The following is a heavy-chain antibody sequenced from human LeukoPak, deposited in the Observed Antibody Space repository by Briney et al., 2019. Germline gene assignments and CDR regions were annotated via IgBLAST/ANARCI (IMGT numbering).Heavy chain of an antibody. J-gene: IGHJ5*02. V-gene: IGHV3-7*01. Sequence: QSGGSLRLSCAASGFTFSSYWMSWVRQAPGKGLEWVANIKQDGSEKYYVDSVKGRFTISRDNAKNSLYLQMNSLRAEDTAVYYCARDGRYYGSGNWFDPWGQGTLVTVSS. CDR2: IKQDGSEK. D-gene: IGHD3-10*01. CDR3: ARDGRYYGSGNWFDP. CDR1: GFTFSSYW.